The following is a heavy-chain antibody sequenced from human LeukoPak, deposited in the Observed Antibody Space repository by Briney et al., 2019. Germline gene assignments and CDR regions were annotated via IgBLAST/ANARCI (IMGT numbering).Heavy chain of an antibody. CDR3: ARGLQQPQRVGHDY. D-gene: IGHD6-13*01. J-gene: IGHJ4*02. CDR2: INHSGST. CDR1: GGSFSGYY. V-gene: IGHV4-34*01. Sequence: SETLSLTCAVYGGSFSGYYWSWIRQPPGKGLEWIGEINHSGSTNYNPSLKSRVTISVDTSKNQFSLKLSSVTAADTAVYYCARGLQQPQRVGHDYWGQGTLVTVPS.